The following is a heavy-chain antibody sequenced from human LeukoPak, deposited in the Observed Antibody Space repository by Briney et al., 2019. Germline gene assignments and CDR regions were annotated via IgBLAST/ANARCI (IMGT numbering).Heavy chain of an antibody. CDR2: ISPSGDIT. Sequence: GGSLRLSCAASGFIFSSHGMNWVRQAPGKGLEWVSGISPSGDITYYADSVKGRFTISRDNSKNTVYLQMDSLRLEDAAVYYCAQDLAYIRFDSWGQGTLVTVSS. CDR1: GFIFSSHG. CDR3: AQDLAYIRFDS. V-gene: IGHV3-23*01. D-gene: IGHD1-1*01. J-gene: IGHJ4*02.